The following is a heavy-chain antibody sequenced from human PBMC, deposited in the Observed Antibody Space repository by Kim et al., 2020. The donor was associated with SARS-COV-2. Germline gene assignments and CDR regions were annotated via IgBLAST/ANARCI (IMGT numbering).Heavy chain of an antibody. V-gene: IGHV3-11*05. D-gene: IGHD6-13*01. CDR2: ITSSSSDT. J-gene: IGHJ4*02. CDR1: GFTFSDYY. CDR3: ARAARGSSWTLFDY. Sequence: GGSLRLSCAASGFTFSDYYMSWVRQAPGKGLEWVAYITSSSSDTNYADSVKGRFTISRDNAKNSLYLQMNSLRAEDTAVYYCARAARGSSWTLFDYWGQGTLVSVSS.